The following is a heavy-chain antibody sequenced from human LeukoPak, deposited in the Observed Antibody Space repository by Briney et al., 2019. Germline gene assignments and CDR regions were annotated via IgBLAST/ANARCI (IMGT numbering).Heavy chain of an antibody. J-gene: IGHJ4*02. CDR3: ARWRGSTSERSDY. Sequence: GGSLRLSCTASGFTFSDYWMTWVRQAPGKGLEWVANIKQDGSGKYYVDSVKGRFTISRDNAKNSLYLQMDSLRVEDTATYYCARWRGSTSERSDYWGQGTLVTVSS. D-gene: IGHD2-2*01. CDR1: GFTFSDYW. V-gene: IGHV3-7*01. CDR2: IKQDGSGK.